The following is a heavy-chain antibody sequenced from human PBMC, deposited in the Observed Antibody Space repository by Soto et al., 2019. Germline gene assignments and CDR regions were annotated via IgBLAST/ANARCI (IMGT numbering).Heavy chain of an antibody. V-gene: IGHV4-4*02. CDR3: ASHLIMPGTRGFEY. CDR2: IYQGGRT. Sequence: QVQLRESGPGLVKPSGPLSLTCAISSGSITSRSWWSWVRQPPGKGLEWIGEIYQGGRTNYNASLKSRLTISIDKSQNQFSLRLNSVTAADSGVYFCASHLIMPGTRGFEYWGQGSLVTVSS. J-gene: IGHJ4*02. D-gene: IGHD6-13*01. CDR1: SGSITSRSW.